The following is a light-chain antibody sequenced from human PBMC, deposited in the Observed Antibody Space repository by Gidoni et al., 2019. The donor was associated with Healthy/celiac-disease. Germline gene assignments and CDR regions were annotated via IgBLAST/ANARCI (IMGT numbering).Light chain of an antibody. J-gene: IGKJ1*01. CDR1: QSVSSN. CDR2: GAS. Sequence: EIVMTQSPATLSVSPGERATLSCRASQSVSSNLAWYQQKPGQAPRLLIYGASSGSGTEFTLTIRSLQSEDFAVYYCQQYNNWPWTFGQGTKVEIK. CDR3: QQYNNWPWT. V-gene: IGKV3-15*01.